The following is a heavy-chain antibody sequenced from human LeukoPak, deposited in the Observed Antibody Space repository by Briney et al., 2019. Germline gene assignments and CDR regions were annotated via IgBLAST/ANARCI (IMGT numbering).Heavy chain of an antibody. D-gene: IGHD6-13*01. CDR1: GGSISGHY. CDR3: ARSNPIAAAGNAGYYFDY. CDR2: IYYSGST. J-gene: IGHJ4*02. V-gene: IGHV4-31*03. Sequence: PSETLSLTCTVSGGSISGHYWSWIRQHPGKGLEWIGYIYYSGSTYYNPSLKSRVTISVDTSKNQFSLKLSSVTAADTAVYYCARSNPIAAAGNAGYYFDYWGQGTLVTVSS.